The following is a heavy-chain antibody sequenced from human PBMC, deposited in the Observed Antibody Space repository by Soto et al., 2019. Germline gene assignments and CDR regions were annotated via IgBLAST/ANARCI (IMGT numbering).Heavy chain of an antibody. V-gene: IGHV1-69*13. Sequence: SVKVSCKASGGTFSSYAISWVRQAPGQGLEWMGGIIPIFGTANYAQKFQGRVTITADESTSTAYMELSSLRSEDTAAFYCAGVPISGVEKSIDYWGQGTLVTVSS. CDR2: IIPIFGTA. CDR3: AGVPISGVEKSIDY. CDR1: GGTFSSYA. J-gene: IGHJ4*02. D-gene: IGHD3-3*01.